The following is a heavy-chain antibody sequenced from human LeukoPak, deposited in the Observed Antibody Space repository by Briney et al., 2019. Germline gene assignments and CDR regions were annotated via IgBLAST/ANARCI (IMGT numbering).Heavy chain of an antibody. CDR3: ARDSGELWFGELFIGY. CDR1: GYTFTSYG. J-gene: IGHJ4*02. V-gene: IGHV1-18*01. D-gene: IGHD3-10*01. Sequence: GASVKVSCRASGYTFTSYGISWVRQAPGQGLEWMGWISAYNGNTNYAQKLQGRVTMTTGTSTSTAYMELRSLRSDDTAVYYCARDSGELWFGELFIGYWGQGTLVTVSS. CDR2: ISAYNGNT.